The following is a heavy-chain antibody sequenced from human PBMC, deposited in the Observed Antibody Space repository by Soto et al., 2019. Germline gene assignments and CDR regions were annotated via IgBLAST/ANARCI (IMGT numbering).Heavy chain of an antibody. J-gene: IGHJ3*02. CDR1: GGSFSVYY. CDR2: IYHSGTT. CDR3: AGGRKNLEWLLSGGDAFDI. D-gene: IGHD3-3*01. V-gene: IGHV4-34*01. Sequence: QVQLQQWGAGLLRPSETLSLTCAVYGGSFSVYYWSWVRQPPGKGPEWIGEIYHSGTTNYNPALNIRGTISVEMSKNQFSLNLSSVTAAVTAVYYCAGGRKNLEWLLSGGDAFDIWGQGTMVTVSS.